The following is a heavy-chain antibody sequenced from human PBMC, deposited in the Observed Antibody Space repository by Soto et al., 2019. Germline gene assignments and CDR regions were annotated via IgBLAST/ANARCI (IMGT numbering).Heavy chain of an antibody. V-gene: IGHV3-53*01. J-gene: IGHJ4*02. CDR2: IFGGGGT. Sequence: GGSLRLSCAASGFTVGGNYMSWVRQAPGKGLEWVSVIFGGGGTYYADSVKGRFTISRDGSKNTLFLQMNSLRAEDTAVYYCARGHYDSTGYYSPHWGQGTLVTVSS. D-gene: IGHD3-22*01. CDR3: ARGHYDSTGYYSPH. CDR1: GFTVGGNY.